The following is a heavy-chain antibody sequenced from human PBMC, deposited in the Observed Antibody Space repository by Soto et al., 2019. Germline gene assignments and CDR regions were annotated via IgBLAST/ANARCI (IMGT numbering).Heavy chain of an antibody. Sequence: SETLSLTCAVSGCSISSSNWWSWVRQPPGKGLEWIGEIYHSGSTNYNPSLKSRVTISVDKSKNQFSLKLSSVTAADTAVYYCARVTTVVTGGDYYYYYGMDVWGQGTTVTVPS. D-gene: IGHD4-17*01. J-gene: IGHJ6*02. CDR3: ARVTTVVTGGDYYYYYGMDV. CDR1: GCSISSSNW. CDR2: IYHSGST. V-gene: IGHV4-4*02.